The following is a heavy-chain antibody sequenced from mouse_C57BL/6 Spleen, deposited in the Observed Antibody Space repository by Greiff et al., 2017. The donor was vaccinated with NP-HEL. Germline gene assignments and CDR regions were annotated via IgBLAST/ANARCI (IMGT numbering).Heavy chain of an antibody. CDR1: GFSLTSYG. D-gene: IGHD1-1*01. J-gene: IGHJ4*01. CDR2: IWSDGST. V-gene: IGHV2-6-1*01. CDR3: ARHRGLRYPYAMDY. Sequence: VQLQESGPGLVAPSQSLSITCTVSGFSLTSYGVHWVRQPPGKGLEWLVVIWSDGSTTYNSALKSRLSISKDNSKSQVFLKMNSLQTDDTAMYYCARHRGLRYPYAMDYWGQGTSVTVSS.